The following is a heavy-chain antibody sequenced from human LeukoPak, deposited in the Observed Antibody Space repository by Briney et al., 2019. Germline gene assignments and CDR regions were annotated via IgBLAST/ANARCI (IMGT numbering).Heavy chain of an antibody. V-gene: IGHV3-48*01. J-gene: IGHJ5*02. CDR3: PRDRAFTMIRGVITNWFDP. CDR1: GLTFRTYS. Sequence: GGSLRLSCAASGLTFRTYSMNWVRQAPGKGVEWVSYISSCSCNIYLADSLKGRFTISRDNAKNSLYLQMNSLRAEETAVYYCPRDRAFTMIRGVITNWFDPWGEGTQVTVSS. CDR2: ISSCSCNI. D-gene: IGHD3-10*01.